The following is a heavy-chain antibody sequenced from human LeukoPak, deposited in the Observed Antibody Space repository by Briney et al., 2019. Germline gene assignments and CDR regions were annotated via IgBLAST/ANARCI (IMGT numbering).Heavy chain of an antibody. D-gene: IGHD5-24*01. J-gene: IGHJ1*01. Sequence: GGSPRLSCAASGFTFSSDRMNWVRQAPGKGLEWVGNIKEDGSAKYYADSVKGRFTISRDYAKNSVYLQMNSLRAEDTAVYYCARGWLQLVWGQGTLVTVSS. CDR1: GFTFSSDR. CDR3: ARGWLQLV. V-gene: IGHV3-7*01. CDR2: IKEDGSAK.